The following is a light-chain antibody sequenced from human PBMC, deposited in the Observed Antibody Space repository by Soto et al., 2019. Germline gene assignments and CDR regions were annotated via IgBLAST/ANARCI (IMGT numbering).Light chain of an antibody. Sequence: EIVMIQSPATLSVPPGERATLSCRASQSVGSNLAWYQQRPGQAPRLLIYGTSTRATGIPARFSGSGSGTGFTLTISHLQSEDFAVYYCQQYNNWPDTFGQGTKVEIK. CDR1: QSVGSN. CDR3: QQYNNWPDT. J-gene: IGKJ2*01. CDR2: GTS. V-gene: IGKV3-15*01.